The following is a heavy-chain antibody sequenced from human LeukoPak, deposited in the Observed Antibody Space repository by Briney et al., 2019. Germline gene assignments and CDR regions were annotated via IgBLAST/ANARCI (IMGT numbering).Heavy chain of an antibody. Sequence: GGSLRLSCGASGFTFSDYYMNWIRQAPGKGLEWVSSISSSSSYIYYADSVKGRFTISRDNAKNSVYLEMNSLRADDTAVYYCARSARLMKGVVEVTALDDWGQGTLVTVSS. D-gene: IGHD3-3*01. V-gene: IGHV3-21*01. CDR2: ISSSSSYI. CDR1: GFTFSDYY. J-gene: IGHJ4*02. CDR3: ARSARLMKGVVEVTALDD.